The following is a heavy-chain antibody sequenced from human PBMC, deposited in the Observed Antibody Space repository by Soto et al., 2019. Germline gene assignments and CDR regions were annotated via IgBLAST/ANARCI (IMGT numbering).Heavy chain of an antibody. CDR1: GCSFSIYG. V-gene: IGHV3-30*18. CDR3: AKDGLYYDISGYLDY. CDR2: ISYDGSNK. J-gene: IGHJ4*02. Sequence: SLRLSCAASGCSFSIYGMHRFRQALGKGLEWVAVISYDGSNKYYADSVKGRFTISRDNSKNTLYLQMNRLRAEETAVYYCAKDGLYYDISGYLDYWGQGTLVTVSS. D-gene: IGHD3-22*01.